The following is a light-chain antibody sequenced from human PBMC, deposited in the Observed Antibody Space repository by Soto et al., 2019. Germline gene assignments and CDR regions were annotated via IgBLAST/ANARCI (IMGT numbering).Light chain of an antibody. CDR1: QSVSSN. CDR3: QQHKSYPIT. CDR2: GAS. Sequence: EIVMTQSPATLSVSPGERATLSCRASQSVSSNLAWYQQKPGQAPRLLIYGASTRATGIPARFSGSGSGTEFTLTISSLQSEDFASYYCQQHKSYPITFGQGTRLEIK. J-gene: IGKJ5*01. V-gene: IGKV3-15*01.